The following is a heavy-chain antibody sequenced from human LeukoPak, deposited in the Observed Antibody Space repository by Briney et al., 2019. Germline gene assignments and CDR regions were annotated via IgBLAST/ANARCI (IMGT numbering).Heavy chain of an antibody. CDR2: VTASARRT. D-gene: IGHD3-22*01. CDR1: GITLSNYA. Sequence: QPGGSLRLSCAVSGITLSNYAMSWVRQAPGKGLEWVSTVTASARRTYYADSVQGRFTISRDNSNNTLFLQVNSLRADDTAVYHCAKWGFSDRSGANFHSWGQGTLVTVSS. V-gene: IGHV3-23*01. J-gene: IGHJ4*02. CDR3: AKWGFSDRSGANFHS.